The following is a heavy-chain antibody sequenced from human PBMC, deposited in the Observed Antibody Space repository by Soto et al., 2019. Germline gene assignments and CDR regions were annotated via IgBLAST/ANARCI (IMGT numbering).Heavy chain of an antibody. CDR2: IDPSDSYT. J-gene: IGHJ6*02. CDR3: ARFGYCTNGVCLPKYGMDV. V-gene: IGHV5-10-1*01. D-gene: IGHD2-8*01. CDR1: GYSSTSYW. Sequence: VECRKRTGNGSGYSSTSYWISWVRQMPGKGLEWMGRIDPSDSYTNYSPSFQGHVTISADKSISTAYLQWSSLKASDTAMYYCARFGYCTNGVCLPKYGMDVWGQGPTVPAS.